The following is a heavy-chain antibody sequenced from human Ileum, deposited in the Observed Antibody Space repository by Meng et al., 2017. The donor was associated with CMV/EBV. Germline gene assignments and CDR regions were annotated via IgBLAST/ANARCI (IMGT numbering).Heavy chain of an antibody. Sequence: VELHESGPGSVKPSETLSLTCTVSGGSISSYYWSWIRQSAGKGLEWIGRISTSGSTNYNPSLKSRVTMSVDASKNQFSLKLTSVTAADTAVYFCARTYSSSSGITFDYWGQGTLVTVSS. J-gene: IGHJ4*02. CDR3: ARTYSSSSGITFDY. CDR1: GGSISSYY. V-gene: IGHV4-4*07. CDR2: ISTSGST. D-gene: IGHD6-6*01.